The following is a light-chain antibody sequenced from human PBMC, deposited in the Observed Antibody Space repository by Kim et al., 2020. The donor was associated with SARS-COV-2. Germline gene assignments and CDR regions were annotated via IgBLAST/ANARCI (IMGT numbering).Light chain of an antibody. V-gene: IGLV1-40*01. CDR3: QSYDRSLNAWV. CDR1: SSNIGAPFE. CDR2: GDH. J-gene: IGLJ3*02. Sequence: QSVLTQPPSVSGTPGQRVTISCTGSSSNIGAPFEVHWYQQVPGTAPKLVIHGDHYRPSWIPDRFSGSRSGTSASLAITGLRDEDEGDYYCQSYDRSLNAWVFGGGTQLTVL.